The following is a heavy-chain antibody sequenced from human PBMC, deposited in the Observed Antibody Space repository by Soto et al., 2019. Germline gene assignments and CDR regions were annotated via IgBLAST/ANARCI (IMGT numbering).Heavy chain of an antibody. V-gene: IGHV1-2*04. J-gene: IGHJ6*02. D-gene: IGHD3-16*01. CDR2: INPNSGGT. CDR3: ASLRGGINCYYYGMDV. Sequence: ASVKVSCKASGYTFTGYYMHWVRQAPGQGLEWMGWINPNSGGTNYAQKFQGWVTMTRDTSISTAYMELSRLRSDDTAVYYCASLRGGINCYYYGMDVWGQGTTVTVSS. CDR1: GYTFTGYY.